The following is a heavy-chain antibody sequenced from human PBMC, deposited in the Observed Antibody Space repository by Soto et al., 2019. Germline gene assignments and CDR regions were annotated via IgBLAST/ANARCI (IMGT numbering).Heavy chain of an antibody. CDR2: IGTGGDT. CDR3: ARSVGARPSRHVDL. V-gene: IGHV3-13*01. J-gene: IGHJ2*01. Sequence: EVQLVESGGGLVQPGGSLRLSCAASGFTFSRYDMHWVRQATGKGLEWVSAIGTGGDTYYPGSVKGRFTISRENAKNSLYLQMNSLRAGDTAVYYCARSVGARPSRHVDLWGRGTLVTVSS. CDR1: GFTFSRYD. D-gene: IGHD1-26*01.